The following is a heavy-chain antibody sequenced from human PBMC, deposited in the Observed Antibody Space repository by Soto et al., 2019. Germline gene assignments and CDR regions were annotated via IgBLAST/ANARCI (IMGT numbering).Heavy chain of an antibody. CDR2: ISYDSTKT. D-gene: IGHD1-26*01. J-gene: IGHJ6*02. V-gene: IGHV3-30*03. Sequence: QVQLVESGGGVVQPGRSLRLSCAASGFTFNSYGMHWVRQGPGNGLEWVAFISYDSTKTYYADSVKGRFTISRDNSNSVLYVQMNSLTGEDTAVYYCARTRSAWSDFHYYSLDVWGQGTTVTVSS. CDR1: GFTFNSYG. CDR3: ARTRSAWSDFHYYSLDV.